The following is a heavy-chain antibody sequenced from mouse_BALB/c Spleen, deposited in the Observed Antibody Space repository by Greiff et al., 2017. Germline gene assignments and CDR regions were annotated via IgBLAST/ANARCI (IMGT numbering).Heavy chain of an antibody. Sequence: EVQGVESGGGLVKPGGSLKLSCAASGFTFSSYAMSWVRQTPEKRLEWVATISSGGSYTYYPDSVKGRFTISRDNAKNTLYLQMSSLRSEDTAMYYCARPQESFDDWGQGTTLTVSS. V-gene: IGHV5-9-3*01. CDR1: GFTFSSYA. D-gene: IGHD3-2*02. CDR3: ARPQESFDD. CDR2: ISSGGSYT. J-gene: IGHJ2*01.